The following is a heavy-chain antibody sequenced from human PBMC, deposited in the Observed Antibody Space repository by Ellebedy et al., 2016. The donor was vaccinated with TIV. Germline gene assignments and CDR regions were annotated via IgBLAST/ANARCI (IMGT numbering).Heavy chain of an antibody. CDR3: ASSPSQGY. CDR1: WFTVSNNY. V-gene: IGHV3-53*01. CDR2: IYSGGNT. J-gene: IGHJ4*02. Sequence: GESLKISCAASWFTVSNNYMSWVREAPGRGLEWVSVIYSGGNTFYAESVKGRFTISRDSSQNTLYLQMDSLRAEDTAVYYCASSPSQGYWGQGTLVTVSS.